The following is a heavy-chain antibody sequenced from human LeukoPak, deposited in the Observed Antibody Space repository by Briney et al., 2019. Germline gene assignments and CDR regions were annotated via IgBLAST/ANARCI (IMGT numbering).Heavy chain of an antibody. J-gene: IGHJ4*02. V-gene: IGHV3-66*01. CDR3: ARFDYYDSSGYFDY. Sequence: PGGSLRLSCAASGFTVSSNYMSWVRQAPGKGLEWVSVIYSGGSTYYADSVKGRFTISRDNSKNTLYLQMNSLRAEDTAVYYCARFDYYDSSGYFDYWGQGTLVTVSS. CDR2: IYSGGST. D-gene: IGHD3-22*01. CDR1: GFTVSSNY.